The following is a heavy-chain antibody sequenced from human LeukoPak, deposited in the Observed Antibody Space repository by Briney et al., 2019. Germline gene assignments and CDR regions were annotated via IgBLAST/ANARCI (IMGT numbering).Heavy chain of an antibody. V-gene: IGHV1-8*03. CDR1: GYTFTNYD. Sequence: ASVKVSCKASGYTFTNYDINWLRQATGQGLEWMGWMNPNSGNTGYAQKFQGRVIITRNTSISTAYMELSSLRSEDTAVYYCARVTGYFYYYMDVWGKGTTVTVSS. D-gene: IGHD1-14*01. CDR2: MNPNSGNT. CDR3: ARVTGYFYYYMDV. J-gene: IGHJ6*03.